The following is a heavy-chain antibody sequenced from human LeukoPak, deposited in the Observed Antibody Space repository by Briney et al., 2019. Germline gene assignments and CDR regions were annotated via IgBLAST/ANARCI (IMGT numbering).Heavy chain of an antibody. CDR1: GFTFSSYA. V-gene: IGHV3-23*01. Sequence: GGSLRLSCAASGFTFSSYAMSWVRQAPGKGLEWVSAISGSGGNTYYADSVKGRSTLSRDNSKNTLYLQMNSLRAEDTAVYYCAKDVDSSGYYLSFDYWGQGTLVTVSS. J-gene: IGHJ4*02. CDR3: AKDVDSSGYYLSFDY. CDR2: ISGSGGNT. D-gene: IGHD3-22*01.